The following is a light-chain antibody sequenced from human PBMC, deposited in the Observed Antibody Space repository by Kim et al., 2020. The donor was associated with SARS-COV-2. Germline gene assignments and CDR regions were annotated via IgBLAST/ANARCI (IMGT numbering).Light chain of an antibody. J-gene: IGKJ2*01. CDR3: QQYGSSPRYN. Sequence: PGKRATIACRATQSVHGNYLAWIQQKPGQAPRRLIYRASSRATDIPDRFSGSGTERDFTLAISRLERESFAVYYCQQYGSSPRYNFGQVTKL. CDR1: QSVHGNY. CDR2: RAS. V-gene: IGKV3-20*01.